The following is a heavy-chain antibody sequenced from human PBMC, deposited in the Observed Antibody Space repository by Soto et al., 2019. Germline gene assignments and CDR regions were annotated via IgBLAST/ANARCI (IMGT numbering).Heavy chain of an antibody. CDR3: VRDYVMDV. D-gene: IGHD3-10*02. V-gene: IGHV3-21*01. CDR2: ISTTSTYI. CDR1: GFTFGGYS. J-gene: IGHJ6*02. Sequence: GGSLRLSCASSGFTFGGYSMNGXRQAXGKGLEXVASISTTSTYIYDADSVKGRFTISRDNAKNSLHLQMNSLRAEDTAVYYCVRDYVMDVWGQGTTVTVSS.